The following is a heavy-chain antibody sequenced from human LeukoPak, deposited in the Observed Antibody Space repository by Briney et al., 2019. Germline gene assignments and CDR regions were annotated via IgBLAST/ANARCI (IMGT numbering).Heavy chain of an antibody. CDR2: INHSGST. Sequence: PGGSLRLSCAASGFTFSSYAMSWVRQAPGKGLEWIGEINHSGSTNYNPSLKSRVTISVDTSKNQFSLKLSSVTAADTAVYYCARVSYGDIYYFDYWGQGTLVTVSS. CDR1: GFTFSSYA. J-gene: IGHJ4*02. CDR3: ARVSYGDIYYFDY. D-gene: IGHD4-17*01. V-gene: IGHV4-34*01.